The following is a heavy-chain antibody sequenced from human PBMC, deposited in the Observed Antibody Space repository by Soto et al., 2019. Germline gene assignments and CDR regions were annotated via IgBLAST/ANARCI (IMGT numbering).Heavy chain of an antibody. CDR2: IYYSGST. Sequence: SETLSLTCTVSGGSISSSSYYWGWIRQPPGKGLEWIGSIYYSGSTYYKPSLKSRVTISVDTSKNQFSLKLSSVTAADTAVYYCARHSLDYYGSGSYPYYYMDVWGKGTTVTVSS. D-gene: IGHD3-10*01. CDR1: GGSISSSSYY. CDR3: ARHSLDYYGSGSYPYYYMDV. J-gene: IGHJ6*03. V-gene: IGHV4-39*01.